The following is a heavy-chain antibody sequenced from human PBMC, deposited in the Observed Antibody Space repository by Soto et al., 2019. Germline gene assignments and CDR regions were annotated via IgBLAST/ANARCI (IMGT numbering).Heavy chain of an antibody. CDR3: ARSPSMIRGVILDW. CDR1: GGSITNYY. D-gene: IGHD3-10*01. V-gene: IGHV4-59*08. J-gene: IGHJ4*02. CDR2: IFYTGST. Sequence: SETLSLTCTVSGGSITNYYWNWIRQAPGKGLEWIGYIFYTGSTNYNPSLKSRVTISVDTSGNQFSLKLSSVTAADTAVYFCARSPSMIRGVILDWWGKGMLVTVSS.